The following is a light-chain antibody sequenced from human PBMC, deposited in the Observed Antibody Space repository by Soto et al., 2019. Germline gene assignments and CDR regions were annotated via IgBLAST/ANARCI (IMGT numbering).Light chain of an antibody. CDR1: QSVSNNY. Sequence: EIVWPKSPGTLSLSPGERATLSCRASQSVSNNYLAWYQQKPGQAPRLLIYGASNRATGIPDRFSGSGSGTDFTLTISRLEPEDFAVYYCQQYGSSGTFGQGTKVDIK. V-gene: IGKV3-20*01. J-gene: IGKJ1*01. CDR2: GAS. CDR3: QQYGSSGT.